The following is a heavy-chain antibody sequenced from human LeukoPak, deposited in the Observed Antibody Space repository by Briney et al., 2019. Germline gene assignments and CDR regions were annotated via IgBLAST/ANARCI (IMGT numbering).Heavy chain of an antibody. J-gene: IGHJ4*02. CDR2: INPSGGST. Sequence: ASVKVSCKASGYTFTSYYMHWVRQAPGQGLEWMGIINPSGGSTSYAQKFQGRVTMTRDTSTSTAYMELTSLRSDDTAMYYCATDPVGYCSANGCYSVDYWGQGTLVTVSS. V-gene: IGHV1-46*01. CDR1: GYTFTSYY. CDR3: ATDPVGYCSANGCYSVDY. D-gene: IGHD2-15*01.